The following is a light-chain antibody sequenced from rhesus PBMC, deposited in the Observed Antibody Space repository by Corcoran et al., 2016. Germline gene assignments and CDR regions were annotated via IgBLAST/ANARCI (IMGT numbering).Light chain of an antibody. J-gene: IGKJ3*01. CDR1: QGISSY. Sequence: DIQMTQSPSSLSASVGDTVTITCRASQGISSYLNWYPQKPGKAPKLLIYDASSLEIGVPSRFSGSGSGTDFTLTISSLQPEDFAAYYCLQHNSYPFTFGPGTKLDIK. V-gene: IGKV1-28*03. CDR2: DAS. CDR3: LQHNSYPFT.